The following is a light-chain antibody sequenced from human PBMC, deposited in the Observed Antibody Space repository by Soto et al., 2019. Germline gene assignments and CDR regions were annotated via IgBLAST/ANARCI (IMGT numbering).Light chain of an antibody. V-gene: IGLV2-8*01. CDR2: EVI. Sequence: QSALTQPPSASGSPGQSVTISSTGTYSDVGGSNYVSWYQLHPGKAPKLVIYEVIQRPSGVPDRFSGSRSGNTASLTVSRLQAEDEADYYCSSNVVGTNLKIFGGGTKVTVL. J-gene: IGLJ2*01. CDR3: SSNVVGTNLKI. CDR1: YSDVGGSNY.